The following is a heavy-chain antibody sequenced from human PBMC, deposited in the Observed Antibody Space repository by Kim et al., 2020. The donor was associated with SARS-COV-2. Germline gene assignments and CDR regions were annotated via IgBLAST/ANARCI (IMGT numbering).Heavy chain of an antibody. CDR1: GYSFTSYW. V-gene: IGHV5-51*01. D-gene: IGHD1-26*01. J-gene: IGHJ5*02. Sequence: GESLKISCKGSGYSFTSYWIGWVRQMPGKGLEWMGIIYPGDSDTRYSPSFQGQVTISADKSISTAYLQWSSLKASDTAMYYCARRGSRDGYNVGRFDPWGQGTLVTVSS. CDR2: IYPGDSDT. CDR3: ARRGSRDGYNVGRFDP.